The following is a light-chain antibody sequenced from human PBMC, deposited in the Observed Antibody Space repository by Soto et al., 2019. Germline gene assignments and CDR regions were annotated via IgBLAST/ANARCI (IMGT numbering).Light chain of an antibody. CDR1: NSDVGAYKY. V-gene: IGLV2-14*01. J-gene: IGLJ1*01. CDR3: GSYTSSSTLV. CDR2: QVS. Sequence: QSVLTQHDSVSGSPGQSITISCTGTNSDVGAYKYVSWYHQHPGKAPKLMIYQVSNRSSVVSNRFSGAKSGKTASLSSYGLASEDVADYYCGSYTSSSTLVFGTGNKVTVL.